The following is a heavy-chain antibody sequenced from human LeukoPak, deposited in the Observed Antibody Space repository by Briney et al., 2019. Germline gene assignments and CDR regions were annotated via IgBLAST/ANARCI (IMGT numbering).Heavy chain of an antibody. D-gene: IGHD2/OR15-2a*01. CDR2: ISWNSGSI. Sequence: GRSLRLSCAASGFTFYDYAMHWVRQAPGKGLEWVSGISWNSGSIGYADSVKGRFTISRDNAKNSLYLQMNSLRAEDTALYYCAKGNMGYYYYMDVWGKGTTVTVSS. CDR3: AKGNMGYYYYMDV. CDR1: GFTFYDYA. V-gene: IGHV3-9*01. J-gene: IGHJ6*03.